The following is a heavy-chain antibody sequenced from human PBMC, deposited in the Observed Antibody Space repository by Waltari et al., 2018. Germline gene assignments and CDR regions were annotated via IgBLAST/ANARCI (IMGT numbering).Heavy chain of an antibody. V-gene: IGHV4-39*01. CDR2: SYYSGSA. Sequence: QLQLQESGPGLVKPSETLSLTCTVSGGSISSSSYYWGWIRQPPGEGLGWIGSSYYSGSAYYNPSLTIRVTISVDTSKIQVSLKLSSVTSADTAVYYCARLTRSISSWFNYYYYYGMDVWGQGTTVTVSS. J-gene: IGHJ6*02. D-gene: IGHD6-13*01. CDR1: GGSISSSSYY. CDR3: ARLTRSISSWFNYYYYYGMDV.